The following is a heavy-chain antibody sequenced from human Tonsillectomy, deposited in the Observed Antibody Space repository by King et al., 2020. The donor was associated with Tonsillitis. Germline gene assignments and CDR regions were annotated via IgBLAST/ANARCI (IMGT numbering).Heavy chain of an antibody. D-gene: IGHD4-23*01. Sequence: QLVQSGGGLVQPGGSLRLSCAASGFTFSSYAMSWVRQSPGKGLEWVSAISGSGGNTYSADSVKGRFTISRDNSKNTLYLQMNNLRAEDTAVYYCAKDTIDYDGNGGLKSFAYWGQGTLVTVSS. CDR3: AKDTIDYDGNGGLKSFAY. CDR1: GFTFSSYA. CDR2: ISGSGGNT. J-gene: IGHJ4*02. V-gene: IGHV3-23*04.